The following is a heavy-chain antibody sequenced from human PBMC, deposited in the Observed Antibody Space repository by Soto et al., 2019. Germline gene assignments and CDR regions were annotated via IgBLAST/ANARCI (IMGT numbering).Heavy chain of an antibody. J-gene: IGHJ6*02. Sequence: ASVKVSCKASGYTFTSYAMHWVRQAPGQRLEWMGWINAGNGNTKYSQKFQSRVTITRDTSASTAYMELSSLRSEDTAVYYCARDLGATKPYYYYYGMDVWGQGTTVTVSS. CDR3: ARDLGATKPYYYYYGMDV. D-gene: IGHD1-26*01. V-gene: IGHV1-3*01. CDR2: INAGNGNT. CDR1: GYTFTSYA.